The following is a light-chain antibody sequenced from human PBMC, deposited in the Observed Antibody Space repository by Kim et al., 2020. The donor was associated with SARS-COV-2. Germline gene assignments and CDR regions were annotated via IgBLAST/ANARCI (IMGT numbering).Light chain of an antibody. CDR2: KAS. CDR3: QKYNSLWT. J-gene: IGKJ1*01. Sequence: DIQMTQSPSTLSASVGDRVTITCRASQSISSWLAWYQQKPGKAPKLLIYKASTLESEVPSRFSGSGSGTEFTLTMSSLQPDDFASYYCQKYNSLWTFGQGNKVDSK. CDR1: QSISSW. V-gene: IGKV1-5*03.